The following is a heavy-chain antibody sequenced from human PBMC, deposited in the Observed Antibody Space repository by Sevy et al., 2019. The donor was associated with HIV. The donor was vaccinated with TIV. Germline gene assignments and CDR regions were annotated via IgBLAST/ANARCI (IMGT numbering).Heavy chain of an antibody. CDR1: GDTLNVLS. Sequence: ASVKVSCKVSGDTLNVLSMHWVRQAPGKGLEWMATFDPEDDETFYAQKFQGRVTLTEDTSTGTAYMGLSSLRSEDTALYFCATTKDYYESSGYPFDDWGQGTLVTVSS. CDR3: ATTKDYYESSGYPFDD. V-gene: IGHV1-24*01. D-gene: IGHD3-22*01. J-gene: IGHJ4*02. CDR2: FDPEDDET.